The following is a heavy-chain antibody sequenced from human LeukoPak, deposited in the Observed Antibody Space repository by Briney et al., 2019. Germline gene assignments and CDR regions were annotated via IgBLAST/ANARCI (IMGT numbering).Heavy chain of an antibody. V-gene: IGHV4-34*01. CDR1: GGSFSGYY. CDR3: ARDSRGVWFDP. CDR2: INHSGST. J-gene: IGHJ5*02. Sequence: SETLSLTCAVYGGSFSGYYWSWIRQPPGKGLEWIGEINHSGSTNYNPSLKSRVTISVDTSKNQFSLKLSSVTAADTAVYYCARDSRGVWFDPWGQGTPVTVSS. D-gene: IGHD3-10*01.